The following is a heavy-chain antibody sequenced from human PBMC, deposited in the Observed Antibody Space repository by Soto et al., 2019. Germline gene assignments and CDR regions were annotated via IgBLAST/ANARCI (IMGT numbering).Heavy chain of an antibody. V-gene: IGHV4-39*01. D-gene: IGHD2-15*01. Sequence: SETLSLTCTVSGGSISSSSYYWGWIRQPPGKGLEWIGSIYYSGSTYYNPSLKSRVTISVDTSKNQFSLKLSSVTAADTAVYYCARVYCSGGSCYPPDWFDPWGQGTQVTVSS. J-gene: IGHJ5*02. CDR3: ARVYCSGGSCYPPDWFDP. CDR1: GGSISSSSYY. CDR2: IYYSGST.